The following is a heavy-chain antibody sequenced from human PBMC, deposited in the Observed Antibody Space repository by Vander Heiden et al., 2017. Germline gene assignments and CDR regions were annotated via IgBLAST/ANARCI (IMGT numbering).Heavy chain of an antibody. CDR1: GFSFRTYA. CDR3: ARRITIFGVGFYFDS. D-gene: IGHD3-3*01. J-gene: IGHJ4*02. CDR2: ISDSGSTT. V-gene: IGHV3-23*01. Sequence: EVQLLESGGGFVQPGGSLRLSCIASGFSFRTYAIGWVRQAPGKGLEWVSGISDSGSTTYYADSVKGRLTISRDNYKKTLYLQMNSLTVEDTAVYYCARRITIFGVGFYFDSWGQGTLVAVSS.